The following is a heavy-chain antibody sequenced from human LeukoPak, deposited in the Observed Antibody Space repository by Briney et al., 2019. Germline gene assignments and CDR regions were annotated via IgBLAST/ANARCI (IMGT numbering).Heavy chain of an antibody. Sequence: ASVKVSCKASGYTFTSYAMNWVRQAPGQGLEWMGWISAYNGNTNYAQKFQGRVTITADKSTSTAYMELSSLRSEDTAVYYCASFQGNCSSTSCATQNWFDPWGQGTLVTVSS. J-gene: IGHJ5*02. CDR1: GYTFTSYA. V-gene: IGHV1-18*01. CDR3: ASFQGNCSSTSCATQNWFDP. D-gene: IGHD2-2*01. CDR2: ISAYNGNT.